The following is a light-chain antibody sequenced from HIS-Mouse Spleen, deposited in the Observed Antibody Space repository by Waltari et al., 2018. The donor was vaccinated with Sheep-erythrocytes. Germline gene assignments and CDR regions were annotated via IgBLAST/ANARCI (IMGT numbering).Light chain of an antibody. CDR2: DVS. J-gene: IGLJ1*01. Sequence: QSALTQPRSVSGSPGQSVTISCTGTSSDVGGYNYVSWYHQPPGKAPKLMIYDVSKRPSGVPDRFSGSTSGNTAPRTIAGLQAEDEADYYCCSYAGSYNHVFATVTKVTVL. CDR3: CSYAGSYNHV. V-gene: IGLV2-11*01. CDR1: SSDVGGYNY.